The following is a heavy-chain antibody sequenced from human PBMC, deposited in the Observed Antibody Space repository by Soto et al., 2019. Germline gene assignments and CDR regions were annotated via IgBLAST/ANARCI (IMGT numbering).Heavy chain of an antibody. J-gene: IGHJ4*02. V-gene: IGHV4-30-4*01. CDR3: ARSLVVVAAYFDY. CDR2: IYYSGST. D-gene: IGHD2-15*01. Sequence: PSETLSLTCTVSGGSISSGDYYWSWIRQPPGKGLEWIGYIYYSGSTYSNPSLKSRVTISVDTSKTQFSLKLSSVTATDTAVYYCARSLVVVAAYFDYWGQGTLVTVSS. CDR1: GGSISSGDYY.